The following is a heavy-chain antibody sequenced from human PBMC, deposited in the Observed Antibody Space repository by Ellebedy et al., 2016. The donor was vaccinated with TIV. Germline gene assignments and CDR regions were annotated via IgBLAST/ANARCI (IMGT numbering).Heavy chain of an antibody. Sequence: GESLKISCAASGFTFSRYNMNWVRQAPGKGLEWVSTISATGYDTYYADSLKGRFTISRDNSKNTLYLQMNSLRAEDTAVYYCAKDVLVGTTPPSLDSWGQGTLVTVSS. CDR3: AKDVLVGTTPPSLDS. D-gene: IGHD3-22*01. V-gene: IGHV3-23*01. CDR2: ISATGYDT. CDR1: GFTFSRYN. J-gene: IGHJ4*02.